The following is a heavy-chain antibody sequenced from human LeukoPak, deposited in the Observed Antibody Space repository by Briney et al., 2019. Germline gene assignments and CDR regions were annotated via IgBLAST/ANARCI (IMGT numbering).Heavy chain of an antibody. D-gene: IGHD5-12*01. CDR3: AKDRGGGLVATIFDY. J-gene: IGHJ4*02. CDR1: GFTFSSYG. CDR2: ISYDGSNK. V-gene: IGHV3-30*18. Sequence: GRSLRLSCAASGFTFSSYGMHWVRQAPGKGLEWVAVISYDGSNKYYADSVKGRFTISRDNSKNTLYLQMNSLRAEDTAGYYCAKDRGGGLVATIFDYWGQGTLVTVSS.